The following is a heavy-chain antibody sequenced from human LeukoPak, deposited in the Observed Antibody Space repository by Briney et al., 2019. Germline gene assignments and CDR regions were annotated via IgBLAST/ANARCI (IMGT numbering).Heavy chain of an antibody. D-gene: IGHD5-18*01. CDR3: ERAARGYSYVMRDYFDY. CDR1: GGTFSSYT. J-gene: IGHJ4*02. CDR2: IIPILGIA. Sequence: SVKVSCKASGGTFSSYTISWVRQAPGQGLEWMGRIIPILGIANYAQKFQGRVTITADKSTSTAYMELSSLRSEDTAVSYCERAARGYSYVMRDYFDYWGQGTLVTVSS. V-gene: IGHV1-69*02.